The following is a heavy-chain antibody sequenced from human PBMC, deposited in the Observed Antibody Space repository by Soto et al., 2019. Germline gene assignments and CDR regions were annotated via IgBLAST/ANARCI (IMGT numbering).Heavy chain of an antibody. J-gene: IGHJ6*02. CDR2: ISSNGGST. CDR3: VNGYCSSTSCYPFVAYYYGMDV. D-gene: IGHD2-2*03. CDR1: GFTFSSYA. Sequence: PGGSLRLSCSASGFTFSSYAMHWVRQAPGKGLEYVSAISSNGGSTYYADSVKGRFTISRDNSKNTLYLQMSSLRAEDTAVYYCVNGYCSSTSCYPFVAYYYGMDVWGQGTTVTVSS. V-gene: IGHV3-64D*06.